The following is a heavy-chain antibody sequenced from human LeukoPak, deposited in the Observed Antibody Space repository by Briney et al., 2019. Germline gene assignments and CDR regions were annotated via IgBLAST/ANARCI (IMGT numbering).Heavy chain of an antibody. CDR3: ARVKYGGSRGNGVDY. J-gene: IGHJ4*02. V-gene: IGHV3-69-1*01. CDR1: GFDISYNY. D-gene: IGHD4-23*01. Sequence: GGSLRLSFVASGFDISYNYVGWVRQAPAKGLEWVSSISSSSYIYYADSVKGRFTSSRDNAKNSLYLQMNSLRAEDTAVYYCARVKYGGSRGNGVDYWGQGTLVTVSS. CDR2: ISSSSYI.